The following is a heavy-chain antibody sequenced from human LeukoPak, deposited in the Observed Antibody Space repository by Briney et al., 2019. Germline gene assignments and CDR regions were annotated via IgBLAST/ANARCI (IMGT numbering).Heavy chain of an antibody. V-gene: IGHV3-48*04. Sequence: PGGSLRLSCAASGFTFSSYSMNWVRQAPGKGLEWVSYISSSGSTIYYADSVKGRFTISRDNAKNTLYLQMNSLRAEDTAVYYCARGPMVQTNLFDYWGQGTLVTVSS. D-gene: IGHD3-10*01. J-gene: IGHJ4*02. CDR1: GFTFSSYS. CDR2: ISSSGSTI. CDR3: ARGPMVQTNLFDY.